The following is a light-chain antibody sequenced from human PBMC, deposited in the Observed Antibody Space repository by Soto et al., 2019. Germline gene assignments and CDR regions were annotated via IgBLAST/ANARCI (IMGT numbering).Light chain of an antibody. CDR1: QSINRH. CDR3: QQRSNWPPVT. V-gene: IGKV3-11*01. CDR2: DAS. J-gene: IGKJ4*01. Sequence: EIVLTQSPATLSLSPGEIATLSCRASQSINRHLAWYRQKPGQAPRLLIYDASNRATGIPARFSGSGSGTDFTLTISSLEPEDFGVYYCQQRSNWPPVTFGGGTKGEIK.